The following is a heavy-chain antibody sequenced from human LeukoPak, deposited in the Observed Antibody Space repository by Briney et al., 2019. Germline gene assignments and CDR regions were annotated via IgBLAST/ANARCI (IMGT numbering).Heavy chain of an antibody. CDR2: IYYSGST. CDR3: ARQQPGDYYDSSGYLYYFDY. CDR1: GGSISRSSYY. J-gene: IGHJ4*02. Sequence: PSETLSLTCTVSGGSISRSSYYRGWIRQPPGKGLEWIGSIYYSGSTYYNPSLKSRVTISVDTSKTQFSLKLSSVTAADTAVYYCARQQPGDYYDSSGYLYYFDYWGQGTLVTVSS. D-gene: IGHD3-22*01. V-gene: IGHV4-39*01.